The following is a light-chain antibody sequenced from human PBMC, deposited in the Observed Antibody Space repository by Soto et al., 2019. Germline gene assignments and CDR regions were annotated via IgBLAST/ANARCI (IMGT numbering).Light chain of an antibody. CDR2: SAS. J-gene: IGKJ4*01. CDR1: QSVSRNY. CDR3: QQYGSFPLT. V-gene: IGKV3-20*01. Sequence: EIVLTQSPGTLSLSPGQRATLSCRASQSVSRNYLAWYQQKPGQAPRLLIYSASNRATGIPDRFSGSGSGTDFTLTISRLGPEDFAVYYCQQYGSFPLTFGGGTKVDIK.